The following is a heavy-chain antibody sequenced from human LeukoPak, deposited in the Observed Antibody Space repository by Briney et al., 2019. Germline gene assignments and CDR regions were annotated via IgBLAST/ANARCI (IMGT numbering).Heavy chain of an antibody. J-gene: IGHJ3*02. V-gene: IGHV1-46*01. CDR1: GYTFTSYY. D-gene: IGHD3-10*01. CDR2: INPSGGST. CDR3: ARAAFFGELLVDAFDI. Sequence: ASVKVSCKASGYTFTSYYMHWVRQAPGQGLEWMGIINPSGGSTSYAQKFQGRVTMTRDMSTSTVYMELSSLRSEDTAVYYCARAAFFGELLVDAFDIWGQGTMVSVSS.